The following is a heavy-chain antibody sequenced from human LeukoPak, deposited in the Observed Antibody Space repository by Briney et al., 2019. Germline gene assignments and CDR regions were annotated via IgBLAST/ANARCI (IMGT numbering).Heavy chain of an antibody. Sequence: PSETLSLTCTVSGGSISSFCWSWIRQPPGKGLEWIGEINHSGSTNYNPSLKSRVTISVDTSKNQFSLKLSSVTAADTAVYYCARGGTMIVVLDWGQGTLVTVSS. J-gene: IGHJ4*02. CDR2: INHSGST. V-gene: IGHV4-34*01. CDR1: GGSISSFC. CDR3: ARGGTMIVVLD. D-gene: IGHD3-22*01.